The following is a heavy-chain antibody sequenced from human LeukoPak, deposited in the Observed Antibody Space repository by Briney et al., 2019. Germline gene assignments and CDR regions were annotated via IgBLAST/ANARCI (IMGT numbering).Heavy chain of an antibody. Sequence: GVSLRLSCAASGFTFNNYAMNWVRQAPGKGLEWVSVINDSGGSTFYADSVKGRFSISRDNSNLYLQMSSLRAEDTAVYYCARSLKWNLVGFDYWGQGTLVTVSS. CDR2: INDSGGST. CDR3: ARSLKWNLVGFDY. V-gene: IGHV3-23*01. CDR1: GFTFNNYA. J-gene: IGHJ4*02. D-gene: IGHD1-1*01.